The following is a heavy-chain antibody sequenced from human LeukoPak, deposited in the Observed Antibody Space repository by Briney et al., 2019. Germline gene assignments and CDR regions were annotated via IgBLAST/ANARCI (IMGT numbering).Heavy chain of an antibody. V-gene: IGHV3-53*01. CDR1: GFTVSSNH. D-gene: IGHD1-26*01. CDR3: ARDHLREGATGASEI. J-gene: IGHJ3*02. Sequence: PGGSLRLSCAASGFTVSSNHMTWVRQAPGKGLEWVSVIYSGGSTYYADSVKGRFTISRDNAKNSLYLQMNSLRVEDTAVYYCARDHLREGATGASEIWGQGTMVTVSS. CDR2: IYSGGST.